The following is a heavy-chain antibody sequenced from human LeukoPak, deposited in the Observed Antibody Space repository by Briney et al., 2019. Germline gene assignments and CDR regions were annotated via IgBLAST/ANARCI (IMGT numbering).Heavy chain of an antibody. CDR2: ISRDGLTK. D-gene: IGHD3-16*01. Sequence: PGGSLSLSCVASGFTFRNYGMHWVRQAPGKGLEWVAVISRDGLTKYYADSVKGRFTLHRDNSRNTLYLEMNSLRDEDTAEYYCAKEGTWGNWYFDLWGRGTLVIVTS. CDR3: AKEGTWGNWYFDL. CDR1: GFTFRNYG. J-gene: IGHJ2*01. V-gene: IGHV3-30*18.